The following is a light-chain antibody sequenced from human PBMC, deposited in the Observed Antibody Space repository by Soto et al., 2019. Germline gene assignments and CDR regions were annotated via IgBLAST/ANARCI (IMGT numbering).Light chain of an antibody. CDR2: SNN. V-gene: IGLV1-44*01. J-gene: IGLJ2*01. CDR1: SSNIGSNT. CDR3: AAWDDSLNGVV. Sequence: QSVLTQPPSASGTPGQRVTISCSGSSSNIGSNTVNWYQQLPGTAPKLHIYSNNQRPSGVPDRFSGSKSGTSASLAISGHQSEDEADYYCAAWDDSLNGVVFGGGTKLTVL.